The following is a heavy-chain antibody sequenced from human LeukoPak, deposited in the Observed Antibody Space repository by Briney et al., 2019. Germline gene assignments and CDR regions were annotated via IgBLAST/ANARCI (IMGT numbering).Heavy chain of an antibody. J-gene: IGHJ5*02. V-gene: IGHV5-51*01. CDR1: GYIFTTYW. D-gene: IGHD5-12*01. CDR3: VRHEEYSGYDSVNWFDP. CDR2: IYPGDSDT. Sequence: GESLKISCKGSGYIFTTYWIGWVRQMPGRGLEWMGIIYPGDSDTRYSPSFQGQVTISADKSISTAYLQWSSLKASDTAMYYCVRHEEYSGYDSVNWFDPWGQGTLVTVSS.